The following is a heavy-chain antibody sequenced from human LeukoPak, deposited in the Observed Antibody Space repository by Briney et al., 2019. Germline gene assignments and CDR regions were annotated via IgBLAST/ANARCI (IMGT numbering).Heavy chain of an antibody. CDR1: GFIFSSYG. D-gene: IGHD4-17*01. CDR2: ISSDGSDK. CDR3: ARRKITVTVSLDY. V-gene: IGHV3-30*03. Sequence: GGSLRLSCAASGFIFSSYGMHWVRQAPGKGLEWVAIISSDGSDKYYADSVKGRFSISRDNSQKTLYLQMNSLRPYDTAVYYCARRKITVTVSLDYWGQGTLVTVSS. J-gene: IGHJ4*02.